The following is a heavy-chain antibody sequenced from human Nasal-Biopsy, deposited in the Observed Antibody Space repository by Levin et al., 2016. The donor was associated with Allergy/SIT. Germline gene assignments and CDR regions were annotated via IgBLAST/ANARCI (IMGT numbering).Heavy chain of an antibody. J-gene: IGHJ6*02. CDR1: GFTFSSYA. D-gene: IGHD4-23*01. CDR3: AKWDYVGFYYGMDV. V-gene: IGHV3-23*01. CDR2: ISGGGGST. Sequence: GGSLRLSCAASGFTFSSYAMSWVRQAPGKGLECVSTISGGGGSTYYADSVKGRFTISRDNSKNTLYLQMNGLRADDTAVYYCAKWDYVGFYYGMDVWGQGTTVTVSS.